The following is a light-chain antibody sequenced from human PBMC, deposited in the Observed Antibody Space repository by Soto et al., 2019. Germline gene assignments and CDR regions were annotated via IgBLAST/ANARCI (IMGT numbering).Light chain of an antibody. CDR1: QSVKSL. CDR3: QQRSSWPLT. V-gene: IGKV3-11*01. Sequence: EIFLTQSPATLSFSPGERATLSCRASQSVKSLLGWYQQRPGQAPRPVIYDASYRATGIPARFSGSGWGTDFTLTISSLEPEDFGVYYCQQRSSWPLTFGGGTKVDIK. CDR2: DAS. J-gene: IGKJ4*01.